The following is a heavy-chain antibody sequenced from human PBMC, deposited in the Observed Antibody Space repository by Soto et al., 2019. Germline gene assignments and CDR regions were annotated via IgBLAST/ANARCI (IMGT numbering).Heavy chain of an antibody. D-gene: IGHD3-22*01. V-gene: IGHV1-8*01. CDR1: GYTFTSYD. CDR2: MNPNSGNT. CDR3: ASPGITMTSYGMDV. Sequence: ASVKVSCKAPGYTFTSYDINWVRQATGQGLEWMGWMNPNSGNTGYAQKFQGRVTMTRNTSISTAYMELSSLRSEDTAVYYCASPGITMTSYGMDVWGQGTTVTVSS. J-gene: IGHJ6*02.